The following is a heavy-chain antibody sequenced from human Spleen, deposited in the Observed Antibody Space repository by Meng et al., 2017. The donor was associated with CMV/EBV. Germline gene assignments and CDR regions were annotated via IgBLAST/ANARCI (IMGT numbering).Heavy chain of an antibody. V-gene: IGHV3-74*01. J-gene: IGHJ6*02. CDR1: GFTFSSYA. CDR2: INSDGRST. Sequence: GGSLRLSCAASGFTFSSYAMHWVRQAPGKGLVWVSRINSDGRSTSYADSVKGRFTISRDNAKNTLYLQMNSLSAEDTAVYYCARVPYYDFWSGPIGAMDVWGQGTTVTVSS. CDR3: ARVPYYDFWSGPIGAMDV. D-gene: IGHD3-3*01.